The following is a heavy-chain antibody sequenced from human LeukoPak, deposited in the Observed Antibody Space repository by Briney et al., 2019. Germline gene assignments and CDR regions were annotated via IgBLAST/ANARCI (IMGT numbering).Heavy chain of an antibody. Sequence: GGSLRLSCAASGFTFRSYAMSWVRQAPGKGLEWVSGISGSGGSTYHADSVKGRFTISRDNSKNTLYLQMNSLRAEDTAVYYCARDGDIVVVVAATPGMDVWGQGTTVTVSS. J-gene: IGHJ6*02. D-gene: IGHD2-15*01. CDR3: ARDGDIVVVVAATPGMDV. V-gene: IGHV3-23*01. CDR1: GFTFRSYA. CDR2: ISGSGGST.